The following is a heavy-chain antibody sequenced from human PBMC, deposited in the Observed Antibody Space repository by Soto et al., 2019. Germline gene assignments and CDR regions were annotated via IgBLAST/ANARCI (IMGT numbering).Heavy chain of an antibody. CDR2: INPSGTTT. CDR1: GYTFTSFY. Sequence: QVQLVQSGAEVKKPGASVKVSCKASGYTFTSFYMHWVRQAPGQGLEWMGIINPSGTTTDDAQKFQGRVTMTRDTSPSTYYMELSSLTSEDTSVYYCAKPQIARHYYYGMEVWGQGTAVTVSS. J-gene: IGHJ6*02. V-gene: IGHV1-46*01. CDR3: AKPQIARHYYYGMEV.